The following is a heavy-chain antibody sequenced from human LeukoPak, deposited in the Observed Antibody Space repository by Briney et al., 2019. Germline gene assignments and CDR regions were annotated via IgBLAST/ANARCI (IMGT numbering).Heavy chain of an antibody. CDR1: GGSISSYY. CDR3: AREVAAAGTAYFQH. J-gene: IGHJ1*01. D-gene: IGHD6-13*01. CDR2: IYYSGST. V-gene: IGHV4-59*01. Sequence: ASETLSLICTVSGGSISSYYWSWIRQPPGKGLEWIGYIYYSGSTNYNPSLKSRVTISVDTSKNQFSLKLSSVTAADTAVYYCAREVAAAGTAYFQHWGQGTLVTVSS.